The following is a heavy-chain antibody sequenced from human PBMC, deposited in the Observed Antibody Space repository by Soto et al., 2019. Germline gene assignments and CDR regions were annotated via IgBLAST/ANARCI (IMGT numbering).Heavy chain of an antibody. J-gene: IGHJ4*02. CDR2: IYYSGST. CDR3: AWDSYDSSGSSGYSFDY. V-gene: IGHV4-30-4*01. Sequence: SETLSLTCTVSGGSISSGDYYWNWIRQPPGKGLEWIGYIYYSGSTYYNPSLKSRVTISVDTSKNQFSLKLSSVTAADTAVYYCAWDSYDSSGSSGYSFDYWGQGTMVTVPQ. CDR1: GGSISSGDYY. D-gene: IGHD3-22*01.